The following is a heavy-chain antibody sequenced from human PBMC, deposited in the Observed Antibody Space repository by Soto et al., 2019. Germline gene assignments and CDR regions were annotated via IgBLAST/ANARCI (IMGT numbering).Heavy chain of an antibody. J-gene: IGHJ4*02. CDR3: ARSGTSSGRFSDY. V-gene: IGHV5-51*01. CDR1: GYSFAGYW. Sequence: PGESLKISCKGSGYSFAGYWITWVRQMPGKGLEWMGVIYPSDSDIRYSPSFQGKVTISADKSITTAYLQWSSLKAADTAMYYCARSGTSSGRFSDYWGQGTLVTVSS. D-gene: IGHD2-15*01. CDR2: IYPSDSDI.